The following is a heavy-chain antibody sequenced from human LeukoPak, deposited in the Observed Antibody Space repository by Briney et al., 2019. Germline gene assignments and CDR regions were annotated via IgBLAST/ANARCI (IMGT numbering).Heavy chain of an antibody. CDR2: IKSKTNGGTT. CDR1: GFTFSNAW. V-gene: IGHV3-15*01. D-gene: IGHD5-18*01. Sequence: GGSLRLSCAASGFTFSNAWMSWVRQAPGKGLEWVGRIKSKTNGGTTDYAAPVKGRFTISRDDSKNTLYLQMNSLKTEDTAVYYCTTDLGEDTAMATDYWGQGTLVTVSS. J-gene: IGHJ4*02. CDR3: TTDLGEDTAMATDY.